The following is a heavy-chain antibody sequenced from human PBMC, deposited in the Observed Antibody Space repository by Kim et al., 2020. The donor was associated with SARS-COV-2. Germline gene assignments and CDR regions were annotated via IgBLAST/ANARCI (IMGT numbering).Heavy chain of an antibody. V-gene: IGHV3-7*01. D-gene: IGHD3-3*01. Sequence: GGSLRLSCAASGFTFSSYWMSWVRQAPGKGLEWVANIKQDGSEKYYVDSVKGRFTISRDNAKNSLYLQMNSLRAEDTAVYYCASQYYDFWSGPNWFDPWGQGTLVTVSS. CDR2: IKQDGSEK. CDR3: ASQYYDFWSGPNWFDP. J-gene: IGHJ5*02. CDR1: GFTFSSYW.